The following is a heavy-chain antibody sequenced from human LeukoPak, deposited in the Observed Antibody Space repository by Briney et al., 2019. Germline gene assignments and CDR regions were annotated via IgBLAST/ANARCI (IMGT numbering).Heavy chain of an antibody. CDR3: ARPDYDFWSGYSFLDY. J-gene: IGHJ4*02. CDR2: ISAYNGNT. V-gene: IGHV1-18*01. Sequence: ASVKVSCKASGYTFTSYGISWVRQAPGQGLEWMGWISAYNGNTNYAQKLQGRVTMTTDTSTSTAYMELRSLRSDDTAVYYCARPDYDFWSGYSFLDYWGQGTLVTVSS. CDR1: GYTFTSYG. D-gene: IGHD3-3*01.